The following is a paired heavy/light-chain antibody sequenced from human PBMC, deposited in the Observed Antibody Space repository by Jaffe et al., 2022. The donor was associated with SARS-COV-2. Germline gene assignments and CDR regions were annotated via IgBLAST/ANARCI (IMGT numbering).Light chain of an antibody. CDR1: QSVDNY. CDR2: DAS. Sequence: ETVLTQFPATLSLSPGERATLSCRASQSVDNYLAWYQQKPGQAPRLLIYDASNRATGIPARFSGSGSGTDFTLTISSLEPEDFAVYYCQQRKNWPPLTFGGGTRVEIK. CDR3: QQRKNWPPLT. J-gene: IGKJ4*01. V-gene: IGKV3-11*01.
Heavy chain of an antibody. CDR1: GFTFSIYT. V-gene: IGHV3-21*01. CDR2: ISRSTRTYV. D-gene: IGHD1-1*01. J-gene: IGHJ6*02. CDR3: VRPLWGNDDMIMDV. Sequence: EVQLVESGGGLVKPGGSLRLSCAASGFTFSIYTMSWVRQAPGKGLEWVSSISRSTRTYVYYADSVKGRFTISRDNAKNSLYLQMNSLSAEDTAVYYCVRPLWGNDDMIMDVWGQGTTVIVSS.